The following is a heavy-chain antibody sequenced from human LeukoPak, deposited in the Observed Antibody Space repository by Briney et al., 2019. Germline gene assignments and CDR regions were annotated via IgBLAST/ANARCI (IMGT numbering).Heavy chain of an antibody. CDR1: GFTFSRHG. Sequence: GGSLRLSCAASGFTFSRHGMHWVRQAPGKGLEWVALIWYDGSNKYYADSVKGRFTISRDNSKNTLYLQMNSLRVEDTAVYYCAREDYSSSFDYWGQGTLVTVSS. V-gene: IGHV3-33*01. CDR3: AREDYSSSFDY. CDR2: IWYDGSNK. D-gene: IGHD4-11*01. J-gene: IGHJ4*02.